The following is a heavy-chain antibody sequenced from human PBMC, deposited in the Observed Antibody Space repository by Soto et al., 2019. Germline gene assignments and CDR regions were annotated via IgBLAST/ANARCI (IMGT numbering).Heavy chain of an antibody. D-gene: IGHD3-10*01. CDR3: ARGNALDV. CDR1: GDSVYSDITS. V-gene: IGHV6-1*01. J-gene: IGHJ3*01. CDR2: TYYRSKWFH. Sequence: SQTLSLTCAISGDSVYSDITSWNWIRQSPSRGLEWLGRTYYRSKWFHDYAASVKSRITINPDTSKNQFSLELNSMTPEDTAVYYCARGNALDVWGQGTTVTVSS.